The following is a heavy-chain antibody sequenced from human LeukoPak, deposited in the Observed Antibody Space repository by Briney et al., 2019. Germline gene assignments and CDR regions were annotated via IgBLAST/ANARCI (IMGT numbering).Heavy chain of an antibody. CDR2: ISSSSSYI. Sequence: PGGSLRLSCAASGFTFSSYSMNWVRQAPGKGLEWVSSISSSSSYIYYADSVKGRFTISRDNAKNSLYLQMNSLRAEDTAVYYCARDRYYYDSSGYYTHYYFDYWGQGTLVTVS. V-gene: IGHV3-21*01. J-gene: IGHJ4*02. CDR3: ARDRYYYDSSGYYTHYYFDY. D-gene: IGHD3-22*01. CDR1: GFTFSSYS.